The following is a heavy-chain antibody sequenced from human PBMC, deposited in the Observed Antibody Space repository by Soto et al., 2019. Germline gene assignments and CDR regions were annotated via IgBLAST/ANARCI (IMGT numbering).Heavy chain of an antibody. CDR1: GGTFSSYA. J-gene: IGHJ6*02. CDR3: ARGGLRFLESHGMDV. D-gene: IGHD3-3*01. CDR2: IIPIFGTP. Sequence: QVQLVQSGAEVKKPGSSVKVSCKASGGTFSSYAISWVRQAPGQGLEWMGGIIPIFGTPNYAQKFQGRVTITADESTSTADMELRSLRSEDTAVYYCARGGLRFLESHGMDVWGQGTTVTVSS. V-gene: IGHV1-69*12.